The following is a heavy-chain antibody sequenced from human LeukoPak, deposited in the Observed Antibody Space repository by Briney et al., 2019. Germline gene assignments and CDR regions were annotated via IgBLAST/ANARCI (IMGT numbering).Heavy chain of an antibody. J-gene: IGHJ5*02. CDR3: ARDKNRSGWYHGGFDP. Sequence: PGGSLRLSCAASGFTFSSYSMNWVRQAPGKGLEWVSSISSSSSYIYYADSVKGRFTISRDNAKNSLYLQMNSLRAEDTAVYYCARDKNRSGWYHGGFDPWGQGTLVTVSS. CDR1: GFTFSSYS. D-gene: IGHD6-19*01. V-gene: IGHV3-21*01. CDR2: ISSSSSYI.